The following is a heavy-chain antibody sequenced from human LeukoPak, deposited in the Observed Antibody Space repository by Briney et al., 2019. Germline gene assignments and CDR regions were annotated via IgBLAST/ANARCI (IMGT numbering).Heavy chain of an antibody. Sequence: GRSLRLSCAASGFTFDDYAMHWVRQAPGKGLEWVSGISWNSGSIGYADSVKGRFTISRDNAKNSLYLQKNSLRAEDTALYYCAKGDCSSTSCYTALYAFDIWGQGTMVTVSS. D-gene: IGHD2-2*02. CDR3: AKGDCSSTSCYTALYAFDI. J-gene: IGHJ3*02. CDR2: ISWNSGSI. V-gene: IGHV3-9*01. CDR1: GFTFDDYA.